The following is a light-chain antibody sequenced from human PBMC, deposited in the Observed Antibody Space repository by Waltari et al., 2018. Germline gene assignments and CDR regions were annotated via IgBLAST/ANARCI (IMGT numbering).Light chain of an antibody. J-gene: IGLJ1*01. Sequence: QSVLTQPPSASGTPGQRVTLSCSGSSSNIGSNTVTWYQKLPGTAPKLLIYSNNQRPSGVPDRFSGSKSGTSASLAISWLQSEDEADYYCAAWDDSLNGLYVFGTGTKVTVL. CDR1: SSNIGSNT. CDR2: SNN. V-gene: IGLV1-44*01. CDR3: AAWDDSLNGLYV.